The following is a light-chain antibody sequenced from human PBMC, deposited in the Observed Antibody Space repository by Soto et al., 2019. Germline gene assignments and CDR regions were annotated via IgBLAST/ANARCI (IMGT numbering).Light chain of an antibody. CDR3: SSYTTSYFYV. Sequence: QSVLTQPPSVSGAPGQRVTISCTGSSSNIGAGYDVHWYQQLPGTAPKLLIYGNSNRPSGVPDRFSGSKSGTSASLAITGLQAEDEAHYYCSSYTTSYFYVFGPGTQLTVL. V-gene: IGLV1-40*01. J-gene: IGLJ1*01. CDR1: SSNIGAGYD. CDR2: GNS.